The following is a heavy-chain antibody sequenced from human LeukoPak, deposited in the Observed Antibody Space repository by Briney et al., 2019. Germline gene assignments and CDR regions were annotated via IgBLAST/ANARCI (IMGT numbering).Heavy chain of an antibody. J-gene: IGHJ3*02. CDR1: GYTFTGYF. CDR2: INPNTGGT. D-gene: IGHD4-17*01. V-gene: IGHV1-2*02. Sequence: ASVKVSCKTSGYTFTGYFIHWVRHAPGQGLEWMGWINPNTGGTNYAQKFQGRVTMTRDTSISTAYMELSSLRFDDTAVYYCARDPINGKADAFDIWGQGTVATVSS. CDR3: ARDPINGKADAFDI.